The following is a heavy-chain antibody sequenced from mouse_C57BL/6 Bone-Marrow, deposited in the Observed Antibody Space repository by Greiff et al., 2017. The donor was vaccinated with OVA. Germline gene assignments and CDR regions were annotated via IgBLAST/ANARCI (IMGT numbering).Heavy chain of an antibody. V-gene: IGHV5-12*01. CDR2: ISNGGGST. Sequence: DVKLVESGGGLVQPGGSLKLSCAASGFTFSDYYMYWVRQTPEKRLEWVAYISNGGGSTYYPDTVKGRFTISRDNAKNTLYLQMSRLKSEDTAMYYCARLWLRRYWYFDVWGTGTTVTVSS. CDR1: GFTFSDYY. D-gene: IGHD2-2*01. CDR3: ARLWLRRYWYFDV. J-gene: IGHJ1*03.